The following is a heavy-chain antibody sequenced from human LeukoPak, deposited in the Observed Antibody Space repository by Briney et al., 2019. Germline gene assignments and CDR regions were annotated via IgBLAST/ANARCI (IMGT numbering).Heavy chain of an antibody. D-gene: IGHD3-10*01. V-gene: IGHV3-21*01. Sequence: GGSLRLSCAASGFTFSSYSMNWVRQAPGKGLEWVSSISSSSSYIYYADSVKGRFTISRDNAKNSLYLQMNSLRAEDTAVYYCARGTYYYGSALIGYWGQGTLVTVSS. CDR2: ISSSSSYI. CDR1: GFTFSSYS. J-gene: IGHJ4*02. CDR3: ARGTYYYGSALIGY.